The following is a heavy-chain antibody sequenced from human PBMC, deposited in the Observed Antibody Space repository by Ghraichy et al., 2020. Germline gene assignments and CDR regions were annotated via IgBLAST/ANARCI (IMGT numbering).Heavy chain of an antibody. Sequence: GGSLRLSCAASGFTVSSNYMSWVRQAPGKGLEWVSVIYSGGSTYYADSVKGRFTISRDNSKNTLYLQMNSLRAEDTAVYYCARALIAAADVWFDPWGQGTLVTVSS. V-gene: IGHV3-66*01. CDR3: ARALIAAADVWFDP. CDR1: GFTVSSNY. J-gene: IGHJ5*02. CDR2: IYSGGST. D-gene: IGHD6-13*01.